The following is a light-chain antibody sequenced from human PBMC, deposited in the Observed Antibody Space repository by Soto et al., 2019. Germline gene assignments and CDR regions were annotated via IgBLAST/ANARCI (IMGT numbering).Light chain of an antibody. J-gene: IGKJ1*01. CDR1: QSVLYSSNNRNY. V-gene: IGKV4-1*01. CDR2: WAS. Sequence: DIVMTQSPDSLAVSLGERATINCKSSQSVLYSSNNRNYLAWYQQKPGQPPKLLISWASTREFGVPDRFSGSGSGTDFILTISSLQAEDVAVYYCQKYYSIPPTFGQGTNVEIK. CDR3: QKYYSIPPT.